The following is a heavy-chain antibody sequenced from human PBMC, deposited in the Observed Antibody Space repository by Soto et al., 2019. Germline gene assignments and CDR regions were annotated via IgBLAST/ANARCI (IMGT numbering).Heavy chain of an antibody. CDR2: IFYSGST. D-gene: IGHD1-26*01. Sequence: LSLTCTVSGGSINNYYWHWIRQPPGKGLEWIGYIFYSGSTNYNPSLKSRVTISVDTSKNQFSLKLSSVTAADTAVYYCARAVGVGDFDYWGQGTLGTVSS. CDR1: GGSINNYY. J-gene: IGHJ4*02. V-gene: IGHV4-59*01. CDR3: ARAVGVGDFDY.